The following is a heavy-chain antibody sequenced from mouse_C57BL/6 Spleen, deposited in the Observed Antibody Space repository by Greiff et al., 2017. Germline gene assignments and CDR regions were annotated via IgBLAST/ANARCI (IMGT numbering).Heavy chain of an antibody. J-gene: IGHJ3*01. V-gene: IGHV1-53*01. Sequence: VQLQQPGTELVKPGASVKLSCKASGYTFTSYWMQWVKQRPGQGLEWIGNINPRNGGTNYNEKFKSKATLTVDKSSSTAFMQLSSLTSEASAVYCCAHYEGRFAYWGQGTLVTVSA. CDR1: GYTFTSYW. CDR3: AHYEGRFAY. CDR2: INPRNGGT. D-gene: IGHD2-4*01.